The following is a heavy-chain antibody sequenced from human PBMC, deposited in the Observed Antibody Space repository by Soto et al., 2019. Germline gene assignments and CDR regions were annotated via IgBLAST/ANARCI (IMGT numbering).Heavy chain of an antibody. CDR3: VKDSPIGSVFSGHDDIDS. V-gene: IGHV1-3*01. Sequence: ASVKVSCKASGYTFTSYAMHWVRQAPGQRLEWMGWINAGNSDTEYSQKFQGRVTITADKSTTTAYMGVSSLRPEDTAMYYCVKDSPIGSVFSGHDDIDSWGQGTPVTVSS. D-gene: IGHD5-12*01. J-gene: IGHJ4*02. CDR2: INAGNSDT. CDR1: GYTFTSYA.